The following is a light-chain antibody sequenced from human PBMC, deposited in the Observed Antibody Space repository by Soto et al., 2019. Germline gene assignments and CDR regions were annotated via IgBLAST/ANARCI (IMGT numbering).Light chain of an antibody. J-gene: IGLJ3*02. V-gene: IGLV1-47*01. CDR2: RNN. CDR1: SSNIGSNY. Sequence: QSVLTQPPSASGTPGQRVTISCSGSSSNIGSNYVYWYQQLPGTAPKLLIYRNNQRPSGVPDRFSGSKSGTSASLAISGLRSEDEADYYCAAWDDSLSCRVFGGGTKLTVL. CDR3: AAWDDSLSCRV.